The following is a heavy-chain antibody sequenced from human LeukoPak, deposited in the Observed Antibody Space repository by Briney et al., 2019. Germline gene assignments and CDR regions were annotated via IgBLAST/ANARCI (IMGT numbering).Heavy chain of an antibody. J-gene: IGHJ4*02. D-gene: IGHD6-19*01. CDR2: IYYTGKN. CDR3: VRRDTGWNYFDY. V-gene: IGHV4-59*08. CDR1: GGSINSHY. Sequence: KPSETLSLTCAVSGGSINSHYWGWIRQPPGKGLQWIGDIYYTGKNNYNPPLKSRDTIYLDTSKDHLSLNLTSVLAADTAIYYCVRRDTGWNYFDYWGQGILVTVSS.